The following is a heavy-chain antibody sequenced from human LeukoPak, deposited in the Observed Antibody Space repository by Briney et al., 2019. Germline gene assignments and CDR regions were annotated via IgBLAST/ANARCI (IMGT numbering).Heavy chain of an antibody. Sequence: PGGSLRLSCAASGFTFSSYWMSWVRQAPGKGLEWVGFIRSKAYGGTTEYAASVKGRFTISRDDSKSIAYLQMNSLKTEDTAVYYCTRVLQEGSGYYFTPWFDYWGQGTLVTVSS. D-gene: IGHD3-22*01. V-gene: IGHV3-49*04. CDR1: GFTFSSYW. J-gene: IGHJ4*02. CDR3: TRVLQEGSGYYFTPWFDY. CDR2: IRSKAYGGTT.